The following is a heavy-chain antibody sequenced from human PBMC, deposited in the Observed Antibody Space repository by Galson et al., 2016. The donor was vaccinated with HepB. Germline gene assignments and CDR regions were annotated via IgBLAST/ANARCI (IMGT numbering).Heavy chain of an antibody. J-gene: IGHJ4*02. CDR1: GFTFSLYA. Sequence: SLRLSCAASGFTFSLYAMHWVRRAPGKGLEYVSAMSSNGGTTYYADSVKGRFTISRDNSKNTLYLQMSSLRAEDTAVYYCVKDRYGDLYYFDYWGQGTLVTVSS. CDR2: MSSNGGTT. V-gene: IGHV3-64D*08. D-gene: IGHD4-17*01. CDR3: VKDRYGDLYYFDY.